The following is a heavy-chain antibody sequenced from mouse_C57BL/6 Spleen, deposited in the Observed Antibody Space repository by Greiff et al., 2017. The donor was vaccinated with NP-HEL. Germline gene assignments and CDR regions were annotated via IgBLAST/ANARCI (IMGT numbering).Heavy chain of an antibody. Sequence: EVMLVESEGGLVQPGSSMKLSCTASGFTFSDYYMAWVRQVPEKGLEWVANINYDGSSTYYLDSLKSRFIISRDNAKNILYLQMSSLKSEDTATYYCARDYDYGDWYFDVWGTGTTVTVSS. D-gene: IGHD2-4*01. V-gene: IGHV5-16*01. CDR1: GFTFSDYY. J-gene: IGHJ1*03. CDR2: INYDGSST. CDR3: ARDYDYGDWYFDV.